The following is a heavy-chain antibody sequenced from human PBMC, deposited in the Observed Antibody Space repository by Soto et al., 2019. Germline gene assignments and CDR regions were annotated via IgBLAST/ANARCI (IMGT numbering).Heavy chain of an antibody. Sequence: ASVKVSCKASGYTFTGYYMHWVRQAPGQGLEWMGWINPNSGGTNYAQKFQGWVTMTRDTSISTAYMELSRLRSDDTAVYYCARSHTPSRIAVAGTANWFDPWGQGTLVTVSS. J-gene: IGHJ5*02. V-gene: IGHV1-2*04. CDR2: INPNSGGT. D-gene: IGHD6-19*01. CDR1: GYTFTGYY. CDR3: ARSHTPSRIAVAGTANWFDP.